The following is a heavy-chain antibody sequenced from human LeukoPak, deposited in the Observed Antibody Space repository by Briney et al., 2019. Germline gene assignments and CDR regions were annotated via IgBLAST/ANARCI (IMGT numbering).Heavy chain of an antibody. J-gene: IGHJ4*02. D-gene: IGHD6-19*01. CDR2: IYSGGDT. V-gene: IGHV3-66*01. CDR1: GFTVRSNY. CDR3: ARDPHSYSSGWYYFDY. Sequence: GGSLRLSCAASGFTVRSNYLSWVRQAPGKGLEWVSVIYSGGDTYYAGSVKGRFTISRDNSKNTLYLQMNSLRAEDTAVYYCARDPHSYSSGWYYFDYWGQGTLVTVSS.